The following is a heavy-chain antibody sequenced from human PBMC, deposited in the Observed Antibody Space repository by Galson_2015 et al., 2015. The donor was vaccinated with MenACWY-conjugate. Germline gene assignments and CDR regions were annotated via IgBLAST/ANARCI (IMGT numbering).Heavy chain of an antibody. D-gene: IGHD1-26*01. V-gene: IGHV5-10-1*01. Sequence: QSGAEVKKPGESLRISCKGSGYSFTSYWFSWVRQMPGKGLEWMGRIDPSDSYTNYSPSFQGHVTISADKSISTAYLQWSSLKASDTGMYYCARISGSYYLPDYWGHGTLVTVSS. CDR2: IDPSDSYT. J-gene: IGHJ4*01. CDR1: GYSFTSYW. CDR3: ARISGSYYLPDY.